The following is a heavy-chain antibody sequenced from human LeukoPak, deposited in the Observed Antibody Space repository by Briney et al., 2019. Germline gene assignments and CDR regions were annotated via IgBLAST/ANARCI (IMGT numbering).Heavy chain of an antibody. CDR3: ARYYGGNWEWFDP. CDR2: IYHSGST. Sequence: SETLSLTCAVSGGSLSSGGYSWSWIRQPPGKGLEWIGYIYHSGSTYYNPSLKSRVTISVDRSKNQFSLKLSSVTAADTAVYYCARYYGGNWEWFDPWGQGTLVTVSS. J-gene: IGHJ5*02. CDR1: GGSLSSGGYS. V-gene: IGHV4-30-2*01. D-gene: IGHD4-23*01.